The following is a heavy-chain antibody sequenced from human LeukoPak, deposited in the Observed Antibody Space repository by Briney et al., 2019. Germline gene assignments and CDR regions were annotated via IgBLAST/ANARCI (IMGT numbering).Heavy chain of an antibody. J-gene: IGHJ5*02. CDR3: ARGEYMVGATGGRRFDP. CDR2: ISAYNGNT. Sequence: ASVKVSCKASGYTFINYGLSWVRQAPGQGLEWMGWISAYNGNTNYAQKLQGRVTMTTDTSTSTAYMELRSLRSDDTAVYYCARGEYMVGATGGRRFDPWGQGTLVTVSS. CDR1: GYTFINYG. V-gene: IGHV1-18*01. D-gene: IGHD1-26*01.